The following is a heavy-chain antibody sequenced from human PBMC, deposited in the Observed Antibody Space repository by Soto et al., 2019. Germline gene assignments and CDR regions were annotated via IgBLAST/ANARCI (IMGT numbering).Heavy chain of an antibody. CDR2: ISYSGST. CDR1: GGSISSSSYY. D-gene: IGHD5-12*01. J-gene: IGHJ5*02. Sequence: PSETLSLTCTVSGGSISSSSYYWGWIRQPPGKGLEWIASISYSGSTYYNPSLKSRVTISVDTSKNQFSLKLSSVTAADTAVYYCARDLFTTIPPQYLDWFDPWGQGTLVTVSS. CDR3: ARDLFTTIPPQYLDWFDP. V-gene: IGHV4-39*07.